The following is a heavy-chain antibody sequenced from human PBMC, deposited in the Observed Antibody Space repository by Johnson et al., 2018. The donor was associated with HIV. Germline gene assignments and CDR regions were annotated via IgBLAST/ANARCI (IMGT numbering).Heavy chain of an antibody. CDR3: ARLKYYYDSSGYYYQNAFDI. Sequence: VQLVESGGGVVQPGKSLRLSCAASGFTFDDYGMSWVRQVPGKGLEWVSGINWNGGSTGYADSVKGRFTISRDNAKNSLYLQMNSLRAEDTALYYCARLKYYYDSSGYYYQNAFDIWGQGTMVTVSS. V-gene: IGHV3-20*04. D-gene: IGHD3-22*01. CDR1: GFTFDDYG. J-gene: IGHJ3*02. CDR2: INWNGGST.